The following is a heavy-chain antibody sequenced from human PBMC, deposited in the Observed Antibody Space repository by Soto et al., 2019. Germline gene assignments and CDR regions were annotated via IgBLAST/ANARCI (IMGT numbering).Heavy chain of an antibody. J-gene: IGHJ3*02. D-gene: IGHD6-6*01. CDR3: TTARVAVSLGAFDI. V-gene: IGHV3-15*01. Sequence: KPGGSLRLSCAASGFTFSNAWMSWVRQAPGKGLEWVGRIKSKTDGGTTDYAAPVKGRFTISRDDSKNTLYLQMNSLKTEDTAVYYCTTARVAVSLGAFDIWGQGTMVTVSS. CDR2: IKSKTDGGTT. CDR1: GFTFSNAW.